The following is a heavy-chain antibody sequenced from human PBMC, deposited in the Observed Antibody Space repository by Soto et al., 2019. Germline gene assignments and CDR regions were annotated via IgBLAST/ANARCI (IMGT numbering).Heavy chain of an antibody. V-gene: IGHV4-31*03. CDR1: GGSISSGGYY. J-gene: IGHJ5*02. CDR3: ARETLAKNNWFDP. Sequence: QVQLQESGPGLVKPSQTLSLTCSVSGGSISSGGYYWSWIRQHPGKGLEWIGYIYYSGSTYYNPSLKSRVTISVDTSKKQFSLKVSSVIAADTAVYYCARETLAKNNWFDPWGQGTLVIVSS. CDR2: IYYSGST.